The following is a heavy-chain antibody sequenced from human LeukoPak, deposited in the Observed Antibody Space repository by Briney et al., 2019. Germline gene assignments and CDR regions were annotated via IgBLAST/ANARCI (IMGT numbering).Heavy chain of an antibody. D-gene: IGHD2-2*02. CDR1: GFTFSDYY. V-gene: IGHV3-23*01. Sequence: GGSLRLSCAASGFTFSDYYMSWIRQAPGKGLEWVSTIRADYSSTYYADSVKGRFTISRDNSKTTLYLQMNSLRAEDTALYYCAKGGYTTPFDYWGRGTLVIVSS. J-gene: IGHJ4*02. CDR2: IRADYSST. CDR3: AKGGYTTPFDY.